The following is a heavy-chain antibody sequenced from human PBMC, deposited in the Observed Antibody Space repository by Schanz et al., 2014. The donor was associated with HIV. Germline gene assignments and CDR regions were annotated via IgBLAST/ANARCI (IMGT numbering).Heavy chain of an antibody. D-gene: IGHD3-3*01. Sequence: VQLVQSGAEVKKPGSSVKVSCKASGGTFMTYAISWVRQAPGQGLEWMGGITPVFGTTNYAQKFQGRVTITADKSTSTAYMELSSLRSEDTAVYYCARGECDFWSGYCPHFHYFDLDVWGPGTSVTVSS. CDR1: GGTFMTYA. V-gene: IGHV1-69*06. CDR3: ARGECDFWSGYCPHFHYFDLDV. J-gene: IGHJ6*02. CDR2: ITPVFGTT.